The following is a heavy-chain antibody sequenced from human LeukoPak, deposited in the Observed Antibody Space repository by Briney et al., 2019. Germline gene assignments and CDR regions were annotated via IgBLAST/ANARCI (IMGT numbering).Heavy chain of an antibody. CDR2: IDPNSGDT. Sequence: ASVKVSCKASGYSFTGYFIHWVRLAPGQGLEWMGCIDPNSGDTKYAQKFQGRVSMPRDTSTRTAYMELSRLRSDDTAVYFCARSGSTGYSLDYWGQGTLVTVSS. CDR1: GYSFTGYF. V-gene: IGHV1-2*02. D-gene: IGHD3-22*01. CDR3: ARSGSTGYSLDY. J-gene: IGHJ4*02.